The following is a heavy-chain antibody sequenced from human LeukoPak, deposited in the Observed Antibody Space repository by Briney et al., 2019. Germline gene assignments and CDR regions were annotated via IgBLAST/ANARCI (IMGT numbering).Heavy chain of an antibody. V-gene: IGHV3-48*02. CDR3: ARDMGGLFPGRSFDY. CDR2: ISSASGTI. D-gene: IGHD2-21*01. Sequence: PGGSLRLSCAASGFTFSGYSMNWVRQAPGEGLEWVSYISSASGTIHYADSVKGRFTISRDNAKNSLYLQLNSLRDEDTAVYYCARDMGGLFPGRSFDYWGRGTLVTVSS. CDR1: GFTFSGYS. J-gene: IGHJ4*02.